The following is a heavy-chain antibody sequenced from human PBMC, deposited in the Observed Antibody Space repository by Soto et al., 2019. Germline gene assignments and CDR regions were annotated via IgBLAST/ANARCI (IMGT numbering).Heavy chain of an antibody. CDR3: ARDLVPPFWETTETDNWFDP. CDR1: GYTFTSYY. Sequence: ASVKVSCKASGYTFTSYYMHWVRQAPGQGLEWMGIINPSGGSTSYAQKFQGRVTMTRDTSTSTVYMELSSLRSEDTAVYYCARDLVPPFWETTETDNWFDPWGQGTLVTVSS. D-gene: IGHD4-17*01. CDR2: INPSGGST. J-gene: IGHJ5*02. V-gene: IGHV1-46*01.